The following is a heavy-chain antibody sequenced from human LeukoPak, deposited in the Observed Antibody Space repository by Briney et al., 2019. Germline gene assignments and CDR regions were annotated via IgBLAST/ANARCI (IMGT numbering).Heavy chain of an antibody. D-gene: IGHD2-2*01. J-gene: IGHJ4*02. V-gene: IGHV3-30*02. CDR3: AREGGTVVIGRFDY. CDR2: IQTDGRDK. Sequence: GGSLRLSCAASGIDFRASGMHWVRQAPGMGLEWVTFIQTDGRDKYYAASVAGRFTISRDNSKNTAYLNMNNLRPDDTALYYCAREGGTVVIGRFDYGGQGTLVTVS. CDR1: GIDFRASG.